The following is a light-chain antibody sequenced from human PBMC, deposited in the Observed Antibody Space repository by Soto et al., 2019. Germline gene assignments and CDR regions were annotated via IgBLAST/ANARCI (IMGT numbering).Light chain of an antibody. Sequence: QSVLTQPPSVSGAAGQRVTNSCTRSSSNIGAGYDVHWYQQLPGTAPKLLIDGNSNRPSGVPDRFSGSKSGTSASLAITGLQAEDEADYYCQSYDSSLSVWVFGGGTKLTVL. V-gene: IGLV1-40*01. CDR3: QSYDSSLSVWV. J-gene: IGLJ3*02. CDR2: GNS. CDR1: SSNIGAGYD.